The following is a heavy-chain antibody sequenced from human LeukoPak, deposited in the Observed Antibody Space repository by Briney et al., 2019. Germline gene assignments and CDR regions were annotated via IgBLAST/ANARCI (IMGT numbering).Heavy chain of an antibody. CDR3: ARVGAAAGKNWFDL. Sequence: GASVKVSYKASGYTFTSYDINWVRQSTGQGLEWMGWMNPNSGNTGYAQKFQGRVTMTRNTSISTAYMELSSLRSEDTAVYYCARVGAAAGKNWFDLWGQGTLVTVSS. J-gene: IGHJ5*02. V-gene: IGHV1-8*01. CDR1: GYTFTSYD. CDR2: MNPNSGNT. D-gene: IGHD6-13*01.